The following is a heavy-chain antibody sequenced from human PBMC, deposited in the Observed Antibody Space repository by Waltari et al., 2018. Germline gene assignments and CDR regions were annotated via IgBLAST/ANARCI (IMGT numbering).Heavy chain of an antibody. V-gene: IGHV3-53*01. CDR2: IYAGGAT. D-gene: IGHD3-9*01. CDR3: ARGPHQLIHDNYYYYMDV. Sequence: EVQLVESGGGLIRPGGSLRLSCEVSGFTVSASYISWVRQSPEMGLQWPSIIYAGGATYYADSVQGRFTISRDNSNNVVHLQMDSLRPEDSAVYYCARGPHQLIHDNYYYYMDVWGKGTSVTVSS. CDR1: GFTVSASY. J-gene: IGHJ6*03.